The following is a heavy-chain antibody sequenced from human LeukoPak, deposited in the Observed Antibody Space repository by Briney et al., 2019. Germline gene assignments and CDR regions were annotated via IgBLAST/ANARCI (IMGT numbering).Heavy chain of an antibody. J-gene: IGHJ5*02. CDR1: GGTFSSYA. Sequence: SVKVSCMASGGTFSSYAISWVRQAPGQGLEWMGGIIPIFGTANYARKFQGRVTITTDESTSSAYMELSSLRSEDTAVYYCARDTLSRVISTGRWFDPWGPGTLVTVSS. CDR3: ARDTLSRVISTGRWFDP. CDR2: IIPIFGTA. V-gene: IGHV1-69*05. D-gene: IGHD3-9*01.